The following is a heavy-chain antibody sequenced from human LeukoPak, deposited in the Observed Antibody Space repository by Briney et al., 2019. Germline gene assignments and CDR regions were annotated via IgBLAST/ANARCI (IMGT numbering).Heavy chain of an antibody. J-gene: IGHJ4*02. CDR1: VYTFTNYD. D-gene: IGHD3-3*01. Sequence: ASVTVSFKSSVYTFTNYDMNWVRQATGQRREWMGWMNPNSGNTGYAQKFQGRVTITRNTSISTAYMELSSVRSEDTAVYCCARAYDFWSGYSALYYFDYWGQGTLVTVSS. CDR2: MNPNSGNT. CDR3: ARAYDFWSGYSALYYFDY. V-gene: IGHV1-8*03.